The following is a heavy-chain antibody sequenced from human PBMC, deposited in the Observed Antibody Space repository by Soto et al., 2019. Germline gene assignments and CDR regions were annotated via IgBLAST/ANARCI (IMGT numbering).Heavy chain of an antibody. CDR3: ARKGDGYNRFEF. V-gene: IGHV3-66*01. J-gene: IGHJ4*02. CDR1: GFTVRNSF. Sequence: GGALRLSSAAFGFTVRNSFMNRVLQAPGKGLEWVSVIHSGGNTYYADSVKDRFTISRDNSKNTLYLQMNSLRAEDTAFYYCARKGDGYNRFEFCGQGTLVTVSS. CDR2: IHSGGNT. D-gene: IGHD5-12*01.